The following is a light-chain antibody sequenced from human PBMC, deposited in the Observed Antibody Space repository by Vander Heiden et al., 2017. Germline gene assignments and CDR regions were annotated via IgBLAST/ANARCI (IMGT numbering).Light chain of an antibody. V-gene: IGKV3-11*01. CDR3: QQHSNWLTWT. J-gene: IGKJ1*01. CDR2: EAS. Sequence: EIVLTHSPATLSLSPGERATLSCGASQSISSYLAWYQQKPGHAPRLLINEASNRATSITARFSGSGSGADFTLTISSLEPEDFAVYYCQQHSNWLTWTFGQGTKVEIK. CDR1: QSISSY.